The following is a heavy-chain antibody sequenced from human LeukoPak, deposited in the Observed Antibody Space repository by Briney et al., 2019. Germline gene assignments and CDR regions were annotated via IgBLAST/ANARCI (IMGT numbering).Heavy chain of an antibody. CDR2: IYYSGST. Sequence: SETLSLTCTVSGGSISSYYWSWIGQPPGKGLEGIGYIYYSGSTNYNPSLKSRVTISVDTSKNQFSLKLSSVTAADTAVYYCASLAVAGTLRLDYWGQGSLVTVSS. V-gene: IGHV4-59*01. CDR1: GGSISSYY. D-gene: IGHD6-19*01. CDR3: ASLAVAGTLRLDY. J-gene: IGHJ4*02.